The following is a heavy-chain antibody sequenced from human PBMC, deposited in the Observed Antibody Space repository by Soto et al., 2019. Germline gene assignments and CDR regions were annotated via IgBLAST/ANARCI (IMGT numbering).Heavy chain of an antibody. CDR2: VNPNSGNT. CDR1: GYTFTSYD. V-gene: IGHV1-8*01. Sequence: ASVKVSSKASGYTFTSYDINWVRQAPGQGLEWMGWVNPNSGNTVYAQKFQGRVTMTRDASISTAYMDLSSLRSEDTAVYYCVRGTHHTSRYSHNLGMDVWGKGTTVTVSS. D-gene: IGHD5-18*01. CDR3: VRGTHHTSRYSHNLGMDV. J-gene: IGHJ6*03.